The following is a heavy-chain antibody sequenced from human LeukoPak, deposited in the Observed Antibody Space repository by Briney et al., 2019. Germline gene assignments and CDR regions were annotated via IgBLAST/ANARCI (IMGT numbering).Heavy chain of an antibody. D-gene: IGHD2-15*01. J-gene: IGHJ3*02. Sequence: GGTLRLSCAASGFTFSSYGMSWVRQAPGKGLEWVSAISGSGGSTYYADSVKGRFTISRDNAKNSLYLQMNSLRAEDTAVYYCARGGTGGSCYSCSFYAFDIWGQGTMVTVSS. V-gene: IGHV3-23*01. CDR3: ARGGTGGSCYSCSFYAFDI. CDR2: ISGSGGST. CDR1: GFTFSSYG.